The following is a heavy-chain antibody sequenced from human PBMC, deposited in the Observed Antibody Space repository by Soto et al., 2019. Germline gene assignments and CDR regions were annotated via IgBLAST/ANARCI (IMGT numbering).Heavy chain of an antibody. J-gene: IGHJ6*03. CDR3: ARSSQIVVVVAAKRSRYYYYYMDV. V-gene: IGHV1-3*01. Sequence: ASVKVSCKASGYTFTSYAMHWVRQAPGQRLEWMGWINAGNGNTKYSQKFQGRVTITRDTSASTAYMELSSLRSEDTAVYYCARSSQIVVVVAAKRSRYYYYYMDVWGKGTTVTVSS. D-gene: IGHD2-15*01. CDR1: GYTFTSYA. CDR2: INAGNGNT.